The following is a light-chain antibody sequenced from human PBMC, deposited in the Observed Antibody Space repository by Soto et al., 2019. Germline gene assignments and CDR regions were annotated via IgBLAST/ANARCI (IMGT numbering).Light chain of an antibody. J-gene: IGKJ1*01. V-gene: IGKV3-20*01. CDR2: GAS. Sequence: EIVLTQSPGTLSLSPGQRATLSCRASQSVSSGNLAWYQQKPGQAPRLLIYGASSRATGIPDRFSGSGSGTDFTLTISRLEPEDFAVYHVQQYGSSPSTFGQGTKVEIK. CDR3: QQYGSSPST. CDR1: QSVSSGN.